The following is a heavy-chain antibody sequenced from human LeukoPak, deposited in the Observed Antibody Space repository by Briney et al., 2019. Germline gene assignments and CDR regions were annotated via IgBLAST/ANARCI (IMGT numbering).Heavy chain of an antibody. D-gene: IGHD3-10*01. CDR2: IPYDGSNK. CDR3: ARYYGSGRGYYGLDV. J-gene: IGHJ6*02. V-gene: IGHV3-30*03. Sequence: GGSLRLSCEASGFTFSTYGMHWVRQAPGKGLEWITLIPYDGSNKYYADSVKGRFTISRDNSKNTLYLQMNSLRAEDTAVYYCARYYGSGRGYYGLDVWGQGTTVTVSS. CDR1: GFTFSTYG.